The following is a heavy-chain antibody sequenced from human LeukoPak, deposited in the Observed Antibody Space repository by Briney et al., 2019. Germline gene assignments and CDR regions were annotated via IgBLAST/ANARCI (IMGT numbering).Heavy chain of an antibody. CDR2: IYYSGST. CDR1: GGSISSYY. D-gene: IGHD1-1*01. CDR3: ARCWPNGWFDP. Sequence: SETLSLTCTVSGGSISSYYWSWIRQPPGKGLEWIGYIYYSGSTNYNPSLKSRVTIPVDTSKNQFSLKLSSVTAADTAAYYCARCWPNGWFDPWGQGTLVTVSS. V-gene: IGHV4-59*01. J-gene: IGHJ5*02.